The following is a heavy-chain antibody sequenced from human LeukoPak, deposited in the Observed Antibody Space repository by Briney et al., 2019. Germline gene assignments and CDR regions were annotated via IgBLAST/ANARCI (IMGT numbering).Heavy chain of an antibody. D-gene: IGHD6-19*01. J-gene: IGHJ4*02. CDR1: GYTFTGYY. CDR3: ASLGSGWSSAFDY. Sequence: ASVKVSCKASGYTFTGYYMHWVRKAPGQGLEWMGWINPNSGGTNYAQKFQGRVTMTRDTSISTAYMELSRLRSDDTAVYYCASLGSGWSSAFDYWGQGTLVTVSS. V-gene: IGHV1-2*02. CDR2: INPNSGGT.